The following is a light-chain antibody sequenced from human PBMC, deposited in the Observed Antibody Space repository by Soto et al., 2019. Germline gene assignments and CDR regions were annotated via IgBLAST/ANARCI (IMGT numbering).Light chain of an antibody. CDR1: QRITTY. CDR3: QQTYSTPYT. CDR2: TSG. J-gene: IGKJ2*01. V-gene: IGKV1-39*01. Sequence: IHMTQSPSSLSASVGDRVTITCRASQRITTYLNWYQQKPGEAPKLLISTSGTLQRGVPSRFSGSGSGTDFTLNITSLQPADFATYFCQQTYSTPYTFGQGTQLEFK.